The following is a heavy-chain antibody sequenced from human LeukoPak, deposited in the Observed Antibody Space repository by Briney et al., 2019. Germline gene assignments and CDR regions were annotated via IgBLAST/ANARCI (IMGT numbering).Heavy chain of an antibody. J-gene: IGHJ2*01. CDR1: GGSFSGYY. D-gene: IGHD2-2*01. Sequence: SETLSLTCAVYGGSFSGYYWSWIRQPPGKGLEWIGEINHSGSTNYNPSLKSRVTISVDTSKNQFSLKPSSVTAADTAVYYCARGFSERYCSSTSCYEEGREWNFDLWGRGTLVTVSS. CDR3: ARGFSERYCSSTSCYEEGREWNFDL. V-gene: IGHV4-34*01. CDR2: INHSGST.